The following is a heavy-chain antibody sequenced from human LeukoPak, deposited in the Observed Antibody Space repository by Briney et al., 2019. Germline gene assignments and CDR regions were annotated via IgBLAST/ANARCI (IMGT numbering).Heavy chain of an antibody. CDR3: RASSGSFDY. V-gene: IGHV4-59*01. J-gene: IGHJ4*02. CDR1: GGSISSYY. CDR2: IYYSGST. Sequence: SETLSLTCTVSGGSISSYYWSWIRQPPGEGLEWIGYIYYSGSTNYNPSPKSRVTISVDTSKNQFSLKLSSVTAADTAVYCARASSGSFDYWGQGTLVTVSS. D-gene: IGHD3-22*01.